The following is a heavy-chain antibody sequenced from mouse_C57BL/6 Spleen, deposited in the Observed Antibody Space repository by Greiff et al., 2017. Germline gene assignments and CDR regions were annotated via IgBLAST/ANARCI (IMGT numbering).Heavy chain of an antibody. CDR2: IYPRSGNT. CDR1: GYTFTSYG. V-gene: IGHV1-81*01. Sequence: QVQLKESGAELARPGASVKLSCKASGYTFTSYGISWVKQRTGQGLAWIGEIYPRSGNTYYNEKFKGKATLTADKSSSTAYMKLRSLTSEDSAVYFCARARYDGSSYGLAYWGQGTLVTVSA. CDR3: ARARYDGSSYGLAY. D-gene: IGHD1-1*01. J-gene: IGHJ3*01.